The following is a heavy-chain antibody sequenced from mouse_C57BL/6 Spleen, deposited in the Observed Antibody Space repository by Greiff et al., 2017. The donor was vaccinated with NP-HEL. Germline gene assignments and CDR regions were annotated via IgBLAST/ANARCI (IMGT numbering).Heavy chain of an antibody. D-gene: IGHD1-1*01. Sequence: EVKLVESGPGLVKPSQSLSLTCSVTGYSITSGYYWNWIRQFPGNKLEWMGYISYDGSNNYNPSLKNRISITRDTSKNQFFLKLNSVTTEDTATYYCARDREATVVAPDWGQGTLVTVSA. CDR3: ARDREATVVAPD. CDR1: GYSITSGYY. J-gene: IGHJ3*01. V-gene: IGHV3-6*01. CDR2: ISYDGSN.